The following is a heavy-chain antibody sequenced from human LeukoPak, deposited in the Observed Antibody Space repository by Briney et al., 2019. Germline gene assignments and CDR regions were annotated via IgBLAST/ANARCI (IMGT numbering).Heavy chain of an antibody. CDR2: NYSGGST. J-gene: IGHJ4*02. Sequence: GGSLRLSCAASGFTDSSNYMSWVRQAPGKGLEWVSVNYSGGSTYYADSVKGRFTITRHNSKNTLYLQMNSMRAEDTAVYYCARDGIAAAGTGSVYWGQGTLVTVSS. CDR3: ARDGIAAAGTGSVY. D-gene: IGHD6-13*01. V-gene: IGHV3-53*04. CDR1: GFTDSSNY.